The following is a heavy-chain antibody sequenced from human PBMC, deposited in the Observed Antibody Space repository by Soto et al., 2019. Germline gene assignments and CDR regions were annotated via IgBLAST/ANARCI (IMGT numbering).Heavy chain of an antibody. CDR1: GGSFSGYY. CDR2: INHSGST. J-gene: IGHJ4*02. D-gene: IGHD3-16*02. V-gene: IGHV4-34*01. Sequence: PSETLSLTCAVYGGSFSGYYWSWIRQPPGKGLEWIGEINHSGSTNYNPSLKSRVTISVDTSKNQFSLKLSSVTAADTAVYYCARAAQDPDYDYIWGSYRSGFTQTFDYWGQGTRVTVAS. CDR3: ARAAQDPDYDYIWGSYRSGFTQTFDY.